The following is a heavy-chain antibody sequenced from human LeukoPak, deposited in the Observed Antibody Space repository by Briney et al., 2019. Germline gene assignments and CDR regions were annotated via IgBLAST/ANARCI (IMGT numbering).Heavy chain of an antibody. J-gene: IGHJ6*03. CDR1: GGTFSSYA. D-gene: IGHD1-26*01. CDR3: ARGEGLEATGELHYYYMEV. CDR2: IIPIFGTA. V-gene: IGHV1-69*06. Sequence: GASVKVSCKASGGTFSSYAISWVRQAPGQGLEWMGGIIPIFGTANYEQKFQGRVTITSDKSTSTAYMELSSLRSEDTAVYYCARGEGLEATGELHYYYMEVSGKGTTVTMSS.